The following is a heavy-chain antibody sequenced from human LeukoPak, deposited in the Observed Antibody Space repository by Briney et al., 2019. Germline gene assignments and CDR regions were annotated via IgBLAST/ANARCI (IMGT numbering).Heavy chain of an antibody. Sequence: GGSLGLSCAASGFTFSSYAMSWVRQAPGKGLEWVSAISGSGGSTYYADSVKGRFTISRDNSKNTLYLQMNSLRAEDTAVYYCAKDEYSYGYLIFDYWGQGTLVTVSS. CDR2: ISGSGGST. CDR3: AKDEYSYGYLIFDY. J-gene: IGHJ4*02. V-gene: IGHV3-23*01. D-gene: IGHD5-18*01. CDR1: GFTFSSYA.